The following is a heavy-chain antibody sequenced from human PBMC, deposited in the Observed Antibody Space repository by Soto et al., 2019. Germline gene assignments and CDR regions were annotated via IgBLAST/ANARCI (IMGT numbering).Heavy chain of an antibody. Sequence: QVQLVQSGAEVKKPGSSVKVSCRASGGTFSSHTISWVRQAPGQGLEWMGGIMPMFGVTNYARKFQGRLTLTANESTTTAYMEVSSLTSEDTAVYYCAGEGVTSSMSLPWMGYHYYGLGVWGQGTTVIVSS. CDR1: GGTFSSHT. CDR2: IMPMFGVT. V-gene: IGHV1-69*12. D-gene: IGHD2-2*01. J-gene: IGHJ6*02. CDR3: AGEGVTSSMSLPWMGYHYYGLGV.